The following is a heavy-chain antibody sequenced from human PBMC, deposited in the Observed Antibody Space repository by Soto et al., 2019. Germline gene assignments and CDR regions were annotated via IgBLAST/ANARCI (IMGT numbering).Heavy chain of an antibody. J-gene: IGHJ6*02. CDR1: GFTFSSYG. CDR3: AKDIGVTIFGVVSPNYYYYGMDV. CDR2: ISYDGSNK. V-gene: IGHV3-30*18. Sequence: PGGSLRLSCAASGFTFSSYGMHWVRQAPGKGLEWVAVISYDGSNKYYADSVKGRFTISRDNSKNTLYLQMNSLRAEDTAVYYCAKDIGVTIFGVVSPNYYYYGMDVWGQGTTVTVSS. D-gene: IGHD3-3*01.